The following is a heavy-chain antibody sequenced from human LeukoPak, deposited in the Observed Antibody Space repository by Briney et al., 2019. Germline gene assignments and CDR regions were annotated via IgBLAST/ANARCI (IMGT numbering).Heavy chain of an antibody. D-gene: IGHD3-22*01. CDR2: INAGNGNT. CDR1: GYTFTSYA. V-gene: IGHV1-3*01. Sequence: GASVKVSCKASGYTFTSYAMHWVRQAPGQRLEWMGWINAGNGNTKYSQKFRGRVTITRDTSASTAYMELSSLRSEDTAVYYCASISGSGYYGFDYWGQGTLVTVSS. CDR3: ASISGSGYYGFDY. J-gene: IGHJ4*02.